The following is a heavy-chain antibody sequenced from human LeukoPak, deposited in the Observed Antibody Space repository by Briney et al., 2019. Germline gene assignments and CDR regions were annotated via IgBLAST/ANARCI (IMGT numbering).Heavy chain of an antibody. V-gene: IGHV5-51*01. CDR2: IYPGDSDN. Sequence: GESLKISCKASGYRFTSYWIGWVRQMPGKGLEWMGIIYPGDSDNRYSPSFKGQVTISVDKSISTAYLQWSSLKASDTAMYYCASGRLRRTRDAFDIWGQGTMVTVSS. J-gene: IGHJ3*02. D-gene: IGHD4-17*01. CDR3: ASGRLRRTRDAFDI. CDR1: GYRFTSYW.